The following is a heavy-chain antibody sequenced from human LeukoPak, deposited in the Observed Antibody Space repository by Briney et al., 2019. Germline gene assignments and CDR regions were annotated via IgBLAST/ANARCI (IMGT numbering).Heavy chain of an antibody. J-gene: IGHJ5*02. V-gene: IGHV3-7*01. CDR2: IKQDGSEK. CDR3: ARDDCSSISCYHNWFDP. Sequence: GGSLRLSCAASGFTFSSYWMSWVRQAPGKGLEWVANIKQDGSEKYYVDSVKGRFTISRDNAKNSLYLQMNSLRAEDTAVCYCARDDCSSISCYHNWFDPWGQETLVTVSS. CDR1: GFTFSSYW. D-gene: IGHD2-2*01.